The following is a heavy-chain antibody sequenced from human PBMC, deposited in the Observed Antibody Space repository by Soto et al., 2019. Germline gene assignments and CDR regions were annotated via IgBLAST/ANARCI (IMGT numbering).Heavy chain of an antibody. Sequence: LSLTCTVSGGSIICGGYYWSWIRQHPGKGLEWIGYIYYSGSTYYNPSLKSRVTISVDTSKNQFSLKLSSVTAADTAVYYCAREGYCSSTSCYGYWFDPWGQGTLVTVSS. J-gene: IGHJ5*02. V-gene: IGHV4-31*03. CDR2: IYYSGST. CDR3: AREGYCSSTSCYGYWFDP. CDR1: GGSIICGGYY. D-gene: IGHD2-2*01.